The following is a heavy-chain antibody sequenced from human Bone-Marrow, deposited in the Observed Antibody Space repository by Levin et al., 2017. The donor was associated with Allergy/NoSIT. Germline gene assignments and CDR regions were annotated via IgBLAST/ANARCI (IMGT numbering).Heavy chain of an antibody. D-gene: IGHD6-13*01. CDR1: GFTFSDHY. J-gene: IGHJ6*02. Sequence: GESLKISCAVSGFTFSDHYMDWVRQAPGKGLEWVGRSRNKVNSYTTEYAASVKGRFTISRDDPKNSLYLQMNSLKTEDTAVYYCDVSSIDYYYGMDVWGQGTTVTVSS. V-gene: IGHV3-72*01. CDR3: DVSSIDYYYGMDV. CDR2: SRNKVNSYTT.